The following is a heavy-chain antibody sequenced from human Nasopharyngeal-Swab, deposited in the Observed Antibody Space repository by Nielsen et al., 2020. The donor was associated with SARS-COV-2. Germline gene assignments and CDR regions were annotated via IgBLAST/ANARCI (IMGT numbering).Heavy chain of an antibody. J-gene: IGHJ4*02. CDR1: GFTFSSYS. CDR2: ISSSSSYI. V-gene: IGHV3-21*01. Sequence: GESLKISCAASGFTFSSYSMNWVRQAPGKGLEWVSSISSSSSYIYYADSVKGRFTISRDNAKNTLYLQMNSLRAEDTAVYYCARGLLWFGAFDYWGQGTLVTISS. CDR3: ARGLLWFGAFDY. D-gene: IGHD3-10*01.